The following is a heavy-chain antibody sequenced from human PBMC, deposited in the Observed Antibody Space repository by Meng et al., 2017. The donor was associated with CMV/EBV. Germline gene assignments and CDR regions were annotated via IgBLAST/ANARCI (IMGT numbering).Heavy chain of an antibody. CDR2: IYYSGST. V-gene: IGHV4-59*01. CDR3: ARGKRYSSSWYPSFDY. D-gene: IGHD6-13*01. Sequence: SEILSLTCTVPGGSISSYYWSWIRQPPGKGLEWIGYIYYSGSTNYNPSLKSRVTMSVDTSKNQFSLKLSSVTAADTAVYCCARGKRYSSSWYPSFDYWGQGTLVTVSS. J-gene: IGHJ4*02. CDR1: GGSISSYY.